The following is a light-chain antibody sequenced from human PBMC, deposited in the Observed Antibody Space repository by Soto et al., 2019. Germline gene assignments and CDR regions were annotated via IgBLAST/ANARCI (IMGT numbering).Light chain of an antibody. Sequence: EIVLTQSPGTLSLSPGKRASLSCRASQSVSSSYLAWYQQKPGQAPRLLIYGASSRATGIPDRFSGSGSGTDFTLTISRLEPEDFAVYYCQQYGSSFGGGTKV. CDR1: QSVSSSY. CDR3: QQYGSS. V-gene: IGKV3-20*01. CDR2: GAS. J-gene: IGKJ4*01.